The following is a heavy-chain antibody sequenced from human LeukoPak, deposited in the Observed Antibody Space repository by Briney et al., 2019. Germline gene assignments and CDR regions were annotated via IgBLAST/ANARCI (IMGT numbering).Heavy chain of an antibody. D-gene: IGHD3-22*01. CDR3: VRDVYDSSGYYLLGDN. J-gene: IGHJ4*02. CDR1: GGSISDFY. CDR2: IHSSGST. Sequence: PSETLSLTCTVSGGSISDFYWSWIRQSPGKGLEWLGYIHSSGSTHYNPSLKSRVTISLDTSKKQFSLKLSSVTAADTALYYCVRDVYDSSGYYLLGDNWGQGTLVTVSS. V-gene: IGHV4-59*01.